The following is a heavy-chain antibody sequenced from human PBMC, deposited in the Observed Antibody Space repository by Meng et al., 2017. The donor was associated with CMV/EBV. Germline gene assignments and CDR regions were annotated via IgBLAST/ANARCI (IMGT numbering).Heavy chain of an antibody. V-gene: IGHV1-69*10. Sequence: KVSCKASGGTFSSYAISWVRQAPGQGLEWMGGIIPILGIANYAQKFQGRVTITADKSTSTAYMELSSLRSEDTAVYYCASTNRPPGAEEDAFDIWGQGTMVTVSS. J-gene: IGHJ3*02. CDR3: ASTNRPPGAEEDAFDI. CDR1: GGTFSSYA. CDR2: IIPILGIA. D-gene: IGHD1-26*01.